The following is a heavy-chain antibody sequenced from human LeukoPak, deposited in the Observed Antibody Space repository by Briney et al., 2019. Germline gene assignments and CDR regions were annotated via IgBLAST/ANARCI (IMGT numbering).Heavy chain of an antibody. CDR1: GGSISSYY. Sequence: SETLSPTCTVSGGSISSYYWSWIRQPPGKGLEWIGYIYYSGSTNYNPSLKSRVTISVDTSKNQFSLKLSSVTAADTAVYYCARLRAGYSSSWYVDYWGQGTLVTVSS. V-gene: IGHV4-59*01. CDR2: IYYSGST. J-gene: IGHJ4*02. D-gene: IGHD6-13*01. CDR3: ARLRAGYSSSWYVDY.